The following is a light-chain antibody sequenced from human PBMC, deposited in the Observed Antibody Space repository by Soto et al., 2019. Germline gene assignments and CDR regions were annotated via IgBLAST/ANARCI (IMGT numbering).Light chain of an antibody. CDR2: EVS. Sequence: QSALTQPPSASGSPGQSVTISCTGTSGDVGGYNYVSWYQQHPGKAPKLMIYEVSKRPSGVPDRFSGSKSGNTASLTVSGLQAEDEADYDCSSYAGSNNPYVFGTGTKLTVL. V-gene: IGLV2-8*01. CDR3: SSYAGSNNPYV. J-gene: IGLJ1*01. CDR1: SGDVGGYNY.